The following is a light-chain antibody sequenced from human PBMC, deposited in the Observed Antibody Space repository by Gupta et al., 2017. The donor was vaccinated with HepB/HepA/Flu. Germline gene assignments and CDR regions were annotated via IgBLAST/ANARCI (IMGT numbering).Light chain of an antibody. CDR1: QGISSW. CDR3: QQANSLPLLT. V-gene: IGKV1-12*01. J-gene: IGKJ4*01. CDR2: AAS. Sequence: DIQMTHSPSSVSASVGDRVTSTCRASQGISSWLAWYQQKPGKAPKLLIYAASSLQRGVASRLSGSRSGTDFTLTISSLQPEDFAAYFCQQANSLPLLTFGGGTKVEIK.